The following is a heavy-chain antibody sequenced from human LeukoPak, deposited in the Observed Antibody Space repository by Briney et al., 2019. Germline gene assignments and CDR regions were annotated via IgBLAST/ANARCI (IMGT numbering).Heavy chain of an antibody. D-gene: IGHD2-2*01. CDR3: ARTVCSSTSCWFDY. CDR1: GGSISSYY. CDR2: IYYSGST. J-gene: IGHJ4*02. V-gene: IGHV4-59*01. Sequence: KPSATLSLTCTVSGGSISSYYWSWIRQPPGKGLEWIGYIYYSGSTNYNPSLKSRVTISVDTSKNQFTLKLSSVTAADTAVYYCARTVCSSTSCWFDYWGQGTLVTVSS.